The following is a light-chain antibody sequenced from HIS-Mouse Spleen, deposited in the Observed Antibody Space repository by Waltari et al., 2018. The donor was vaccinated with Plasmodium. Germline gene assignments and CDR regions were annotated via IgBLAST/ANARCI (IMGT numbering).Light chain of an antibody. V-gene: IGKV3-20*01. CDR3: QQYGSSPYT. CDR2: GAS. CDR1: QSVSSSY. J-gene: IGKJ2*01. Sequence: EIVLTQSPGTLSLSPGERATLSCRASQSVSSSYIAWYQQKPGQAPRLLIYGASGRATGIPDRFSGSGSGTDFTLTISRLEPEDFAVYYCQQYGSSPYTLGQGTKLEIK.